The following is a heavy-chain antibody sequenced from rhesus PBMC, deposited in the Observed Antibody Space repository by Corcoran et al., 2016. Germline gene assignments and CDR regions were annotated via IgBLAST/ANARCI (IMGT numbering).Heavy chain of an antibody. Sequence: QVQLQESGPGVVKPSETLSLTCAVSGGSISDSYRWSWIRQPPGKGLEWIGYIYGSSTSPTYNPSLKSRVTISKDTSKNQFSLKLSSVTAADTAVYYCARNSYGAAGHWGQGVLVTVSS. CDR1: GGSISDSYR. CDR2: IYGSSTSP. V-gene: IGHV4S10*01. CDR3: ARNSYGAAGH. D-gene: IGHD6S26*01. J-gene: IGHJ4*01.